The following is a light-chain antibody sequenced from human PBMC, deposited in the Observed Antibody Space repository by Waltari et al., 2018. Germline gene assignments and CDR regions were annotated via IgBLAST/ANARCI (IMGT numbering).Light chain of an antibody. CDR3: QSYDSSLNTVF. CDR2: ENY. CDR1: NSNIESYY. J-gene: IGLJ2*01. V-gene: IGLV1-40*01. Sequence: QSVLTQPPSVSGAPGQRVTISCTGSNSNIESYYVQWYQQFSGTAPKLLIFENYKRPSGISDRFSGSQSGTSASLTITGLQSEDEADYYCQSYDSSLNTVFFGGGTRLTVL.